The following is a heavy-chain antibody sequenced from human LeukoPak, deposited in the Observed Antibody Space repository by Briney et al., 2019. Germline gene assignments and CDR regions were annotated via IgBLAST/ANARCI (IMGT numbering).Heavy chain of an antibody. Sequence: PGGSLRLSCAASGFTFSTYAMSWVRQAPGKGLEWVSGISDSTGGTYYADSVKGRFTISRDNSKNTLYLQMNSLRVEDTAVFYCAKSPGSGSYHAFDIWGQGTMVIVSS. CDR3: AKSPGSGSYHAFDI. CDR1: GFTFSTYA. J-gene: IGHJ3*02. D-gene: IGHD1-26*01. CDR2: ISDSTGGT. V-gene: IGHV3-23*01.